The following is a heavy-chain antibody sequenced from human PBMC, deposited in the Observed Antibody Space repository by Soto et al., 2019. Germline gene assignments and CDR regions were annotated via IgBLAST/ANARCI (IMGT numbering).Heavy chain of an antibody. Sequence: SETLSLTCTVSGGSISSGGYYGSWIRQHPGKGLEWIGYIYYSGSTYYNPSLKSRVTISVDTSKNQFSLKLSSVTAADTAVYYCARALILTGYYIHDAFDIWGQGTMVTVSS. D-gene: IGHD3-9*01. CDR3: ARALILTGYYIHDAFDI. V-gene: IGHV4-31*03. CDR2: IYYSGST. J-gene: IGHJ3*02. CDR1: GGSISSGGYY.